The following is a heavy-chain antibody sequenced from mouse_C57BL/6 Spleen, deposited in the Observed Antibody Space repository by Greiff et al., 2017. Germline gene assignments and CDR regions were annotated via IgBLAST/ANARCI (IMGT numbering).Heavy chain of an antibody. D-gene: IGHD2-1*01. J-gene: IGHJ3*01. CDR3: AIYYCSNDDAFAY. CDR2: IHPSNSGT. Sequence: VQLQQSGAELVKPGASVKLSCKASGYTFTSYWMHWVKQRPGQGLEWIGRIHPSNSGTNYNQKFKGKATLTVDKSSSTAYMQLSSLTSEDSAVYYCAIYYCSNDDAFAYWGQGTLVTVSA. V-gene: IGHV1-74*01. CDR1: GYTFTSYW.